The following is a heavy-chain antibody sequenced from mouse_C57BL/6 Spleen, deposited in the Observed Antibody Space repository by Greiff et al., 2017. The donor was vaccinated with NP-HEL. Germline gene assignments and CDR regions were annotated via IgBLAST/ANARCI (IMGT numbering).Heavy chain of an antibody. Sequence: DVHLVESGPGLAKPSQTLSLTCSVTGYSITSDYWNWIRKFPGNKLEYMGYISYSGSTYYNPSLKSRISITRDTSKNQYYLQLNSVTTEDTATYYCARYTYYGSSYEDSYWYFDVWGTGTTVTVSS. CDR3: ARYTYYGSSYEDSYWYFDV. CDR2: ISYSGST. J-gene: IGHJ1*03. D-gene: IGHD1-1*01. CDR1: GYSITSDY. V-gene: IGHV3-8*01.